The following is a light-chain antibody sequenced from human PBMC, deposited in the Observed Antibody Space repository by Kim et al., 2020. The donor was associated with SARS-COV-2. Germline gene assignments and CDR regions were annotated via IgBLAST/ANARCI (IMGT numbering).Light chain of an antibody. CDR3: QQYNSFSYT. CDR1: QSISSR. V-gene: IGKV1-5*01. Sequence: DIQMTQSPSTLSASVGDRVTLTCRASQSISSRLAWYQQKPGKAPKLLIYDASDLESGVSSRFSGSGSGTEFTLTISSLQPDDFATYYCQQYNSFSYTFGQGTKLEI. CDR2: DAS. J-gene: IGKJ2*01.